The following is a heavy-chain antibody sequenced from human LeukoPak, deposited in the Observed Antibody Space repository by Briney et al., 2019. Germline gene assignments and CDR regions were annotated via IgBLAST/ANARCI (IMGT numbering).Heavy chain of an antibody. Sequence: GESLKISCKGSGYSFTSYWIGWVRQMPGKGLEWMGIIYPGDSDTRYSPSFQGQVTISADKSISTAYLQWSSLKASDTAMYYCARHLGSSSRYYYMDVWGEGTTVTVSS. D-gene: IGHD6-6*01. V-gene: IGHV5-51*01. CDR3: ARHLGSSSRYYYMDV. CDR2: IYPGDSDT. J-gene: IGHJ6*03. CDR1: GYSFTSYW.